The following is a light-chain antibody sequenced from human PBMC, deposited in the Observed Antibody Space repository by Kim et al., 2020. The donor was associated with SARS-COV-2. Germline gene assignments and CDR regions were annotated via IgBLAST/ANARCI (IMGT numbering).Light chain of an antibody. CDR2: EVS. Sequence: GQSVTISCTGTSSDVGGYNYVSWYQQHPGKAPQLMIYEVSKRPSGVPDRFSGSKSGNTASLTVSGLQAEDEADYYCSSYAGSNSVVFGGGTQLTVL. V-gene: IGLV2-8*01. J-gene: IGLJ2*01. CDR1: SSDVGGYNY. CDR3: SSYAGSNSVV.